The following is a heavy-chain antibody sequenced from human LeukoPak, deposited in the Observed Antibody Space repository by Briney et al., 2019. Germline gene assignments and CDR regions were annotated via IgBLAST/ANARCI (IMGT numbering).Heavy chain of an antibody. CDR1: GGSISSYY. CDR3: ARVRGYSYGKLDY. Sequence: SETLSLTCTVSGGSISSYYWTWIRQPPGKGLEWIGHISYSGSTYYNPSLNSRVTISRGTSKSQFSLKLGSVTAAGTAVYYCARVRGYSYGKLDYWGQGTLVTVSS. J-gene: IGHJ4*02. D-gene: IGHD5-18*01. V-gene: IGHV4-59*06. CDR2: ISYSGST.